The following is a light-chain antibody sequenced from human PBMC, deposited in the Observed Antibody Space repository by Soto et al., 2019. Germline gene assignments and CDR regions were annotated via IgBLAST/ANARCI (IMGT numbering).Light chain of an antibody. J-gene: IGLJ2*01. V-gene: IGLV6-57*04. CDR2: EDN. CDR1: SGSIASNY. CDR3: QSYDRSNQI. Sequence: NFLLTQPHSVSESPGKTVTISCTRSSGSIASNYVQWYQQRPGSAPTIVIYEDNQRPSGVPDRFSGSIDSSSISASLTISGLKTEDEADYYCQSYDRSNQIFGGGTKLTVL.